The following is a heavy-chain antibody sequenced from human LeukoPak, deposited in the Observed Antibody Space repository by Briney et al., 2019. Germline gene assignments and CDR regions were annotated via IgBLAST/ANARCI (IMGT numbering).Heavy chain of an antibody. D-gene: IGHD3-3*01. J-gene: IGHJ5*02. CDR3: ARVDSITIFGVVKNNWFDP. Sequence: ASETLSLTCTVSGGSISSYYWSWIRQPPGKGLEWIGYIYYSGSTNYNPSLKSRVTISVDTSKNQFSLKLSSVTAADTAVYYCARVDSITIFGVVKNNWFDPWGQGTLVTVSS. CDR1: GGSISSYY. CDR2: IYYSGST. V-gene: IGHV4-59*01.